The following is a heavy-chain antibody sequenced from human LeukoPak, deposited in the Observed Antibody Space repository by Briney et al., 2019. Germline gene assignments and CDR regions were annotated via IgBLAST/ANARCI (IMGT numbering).Heavy chain of an antibody. D-gene: IGHD6-19*01. J-gene: IGHJ2*01. CDR2: FYHSGTI. CDR3: ARQEVVPNKAGWYFDL. CDR1: GGSITSSNYF. Sequence: PSETLSLTCIVSGGSITSSNYFWGWIRQPPGKGLEWIGGFYHSGTIFYSPSLGSRVAISIDTSKNQFSLRLLSVTAADTAVYYCARQEVVPNKAGWYFDLWGRGTLVTVSS. V-gene: IGHV4-39*01.